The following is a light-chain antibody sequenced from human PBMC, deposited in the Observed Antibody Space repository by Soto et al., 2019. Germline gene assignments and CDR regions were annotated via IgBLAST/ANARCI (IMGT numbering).Light chain of an antibody. CDR1: QSINNY. CDR3: QQSLTMPIT. J-gene: IGKJ5*01. Sequence: DIQMTQSPASLSVSVGDRVTITCRASQSINNYLNWYLQRPGQAPKLLIRSASTLQRGVPSRFSGSGSRTEFTLTIADLQPDVFGTYYCQQSLTMPITFGHGTRLDIK. CDR2: SAS. V-gene: IGKV1-39*01.